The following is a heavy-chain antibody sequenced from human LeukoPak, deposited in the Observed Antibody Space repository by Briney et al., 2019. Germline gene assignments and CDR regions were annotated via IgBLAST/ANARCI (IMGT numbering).Heavy chain of an antibody. CDR2: ISSSGGDT. D-gene: IGHD3-22*01. V-gene: IGHV3-23*01. CDR3: ARDLHYYDSSGYILGY. CDR1: GFTFSIYA. Sequence: GGSLRLSCAASGFTFSIYAMSWVRQAPGKGLEWVSVISSSGGDTYYADSVKGRFTISRDNAKNSLYLQMNSLRAEDTAVYYCARDLHYYDSSGYILGYWGQGTLVTVSS. J-gene: IGHJ4*02.